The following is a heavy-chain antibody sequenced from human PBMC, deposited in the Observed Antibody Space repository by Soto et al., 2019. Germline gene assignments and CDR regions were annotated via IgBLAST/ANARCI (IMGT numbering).Heavy chain of an antibody. D-gene: IGHD3-10*01. V-gene: IGHV3-30*18. CDR2: ISYDGSYE. J-gene: IGHJ4*02. CDR3: ANGAVRGGMNPHVDC. Sequence: QVQLVESGGGVVQPGRSLRLSCAASGSMFSSYAMHWVRQTPGKGLEWLAAISYDGSYEYYADSVKGRFTISRDNSKNTLYLQMNSLRGEDTAVYYCANGAVRGGMNPHVDCWVQGTLVTVSS. CDR1: GSMFSSYA.